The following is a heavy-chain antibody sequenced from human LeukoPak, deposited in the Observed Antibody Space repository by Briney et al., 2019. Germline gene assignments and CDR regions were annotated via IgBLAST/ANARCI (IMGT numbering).Heavy chain of an antibody. CDR3: ARVLYPVTYSGSLDDAFDI. CDR2: ISYDGSNK. CDR1: GFTFSSYA. Sequence: PGGSLRLSCAASGFTFSSYAMHWVRQAPGKGLEWVAVISYDGSNKYYADSVKGRFTISRDNSKNTLYLQMNSLRAEDTAVYYCARVLYPVTYSGSLDDAFDIWGQGTMVTVSS. V-gene: IGHV3-30-3*01. J-gene: IGHJ3*02. D-gene: IGHD1-26*01.